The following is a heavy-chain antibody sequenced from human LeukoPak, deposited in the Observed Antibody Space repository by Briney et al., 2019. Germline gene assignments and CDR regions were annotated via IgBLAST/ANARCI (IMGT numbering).Heavy chain of an antibody. V-gene: IGHV3-15*01. CDR3: TTHRGNRSRYFDY. CDR1: GFTFSNAW. Sequence: GGSLRLSCAASGFTFSNAWMSWVRQAPGKGLEWVGRIKSKTDGGTTDYAAPVKGRSTISRDDSKNTLYLQMNSLKTEDAAVYYCTTHRGNRSRYFDYWGQGTLVTVSS. J-gene: IGHJ4*02. D-gene: IGHD1-14*01. CDR2: IKSKTDGGTT.